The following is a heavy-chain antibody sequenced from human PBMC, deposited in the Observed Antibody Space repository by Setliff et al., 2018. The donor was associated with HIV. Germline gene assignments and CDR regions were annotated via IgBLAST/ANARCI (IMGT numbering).Heavy chain of an antibody. Sequence: ASVKVSCKASGYTLSDYYMHWVRQVPGQGLEWMGWIMPNSGGTDYAKKFQGRITMSRDTSASTVYMEVSSLRSEDMAVYYCAREGAAAGLDLDYWGQGTLVTVSS. CDR1: GYTLSDYY. CDR3: AREGAAAGLDLDY. CDR2: IMPNSGGT. D-gene: IGHD6-13*01. J-gene: IGHJ4*02. V-gene: IGHV1-2*02.